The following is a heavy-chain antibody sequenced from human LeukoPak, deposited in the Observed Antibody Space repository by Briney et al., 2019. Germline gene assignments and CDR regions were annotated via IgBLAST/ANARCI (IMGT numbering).Heavy chain of an antibody. J-gene: IGHJ3*02. Sequence: GGSLRLSCAASGFTFSSYWMHWVRHAPGKGLVWVSRINSDGSSTSYADSVKGRFTISRDNAKNTLYLQMNSLRAEDTAVYYCARGFVFFGSGSYLGAFDIWGQGTMVTVSS. CDR3: ARGFVFFGSGSYLGAFDI. CDR1: GFTFSSYW. CDR2: INSDGSST. D-gene: IGHD3-10*01. V-gene: IGHV3-74*01.